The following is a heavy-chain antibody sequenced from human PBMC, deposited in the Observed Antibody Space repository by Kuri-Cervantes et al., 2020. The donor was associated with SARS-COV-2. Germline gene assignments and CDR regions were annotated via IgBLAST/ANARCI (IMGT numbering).Heavy chain of an antibody. CDR3: TTDYRAMVPQQPYPFDY. CDR1: GLTFRSYS. Sequence: GESLKISCAASGLTFRSYSMNWVRQAPGKGLEWVGRIKSKTDGGTTDYAAPVKGRFTISRDDSKNTLYLQMNSLKTEDTAVYYCTTDYRAMVPQQPYPFDYWGQGTLVTVSS. V-gene: IGHV3-15*01. J-gene: IGHJ4*02. CDR2: IKSKTDGGTT. D-gene: IGHD3-10*01.